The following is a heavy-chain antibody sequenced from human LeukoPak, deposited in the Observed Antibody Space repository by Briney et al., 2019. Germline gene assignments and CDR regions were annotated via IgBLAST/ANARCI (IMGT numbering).Heavy chain of an antibody. D-gene: IGHD5-18*01. J-gene: IGHJ4*02. CDR2: ISSTGSTI. V-gene: IGHV3-48*03. Sequence: PGRSLRLSCAASGFTFRLYEMNWVRQAPGKGLEWVSYISSTGSTIYYADSVKGRFTISRDNAKNSLDVQMNSLRAEDTAVYYCVRGYTYNSDYFDYWGQGALVTVSS. CDR1: GFTFRLYE. CDR3: VRGYTYNSDYFDY.